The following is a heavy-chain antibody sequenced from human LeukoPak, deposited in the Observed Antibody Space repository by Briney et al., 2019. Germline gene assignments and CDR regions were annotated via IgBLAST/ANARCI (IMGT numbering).Heavy chain of an antibody. V-gene: IGHV3-21*01. CDR2: ISGSSSYI. D-gene: IGHD3-3*01. CDR1: GFTFSSYA. Sequence: PGGSLRLSCAASGFTFSSYAMSWVRQAPGKGLEWVSAISGSSSYIYYADSVKGRFTISRDNAKNSLYLQMNSLRAEDTAVYYCATITVFGVVGHYYFDYWGQGTLVTVSS. CDR3: ATITVFGVVGHYYFDY. J-gene: IGHJ4*02.